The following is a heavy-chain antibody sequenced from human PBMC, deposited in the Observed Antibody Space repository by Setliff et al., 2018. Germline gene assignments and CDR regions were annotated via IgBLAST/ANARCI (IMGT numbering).Heavy chain of an antibody. V-gene: IGHV3-48*01. J-gene: IGHJ3*02. CDR1: GFTFSSYS. Sequence: GGSLRLSCAASGFTFSSYSMNWVRQAPGKGLEWVAYIRSSSSTIYYADSVKGRFTISRDNSKDTLYLQMNSLRAEDTAVYYCARVRFGDAFDIWGQGTMVTVSS. CDR3: ARVRFGDAFDI. D-gene: IGHD3-16*01. CDR2: IRSSSSTI.